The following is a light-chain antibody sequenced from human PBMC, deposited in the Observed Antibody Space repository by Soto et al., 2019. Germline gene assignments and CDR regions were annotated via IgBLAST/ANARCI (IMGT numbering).Light chain of an antibody. CDR2: HAS. J-gene: IGKJ5*01. CDR1: ESVTRN. CDR3: QQYNDWPPIT. V-gene: IGKV3-15*01. Sequence: EIVLTQSPVILAVSPGESATLSCRASESVTRNLAWYQHIPGQAPRLLVFHASVRATGIPGRFSGSGSGTEFSLTISNLQSEDFAVYFCQQYNDWPPITFGQGTRLEIK.